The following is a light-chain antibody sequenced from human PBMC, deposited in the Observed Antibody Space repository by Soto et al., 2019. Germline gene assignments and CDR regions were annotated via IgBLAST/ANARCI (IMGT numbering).Light chain of an antibody. Sequence: DIQMTQSPSTLSASGGDRVTITFRASQSISVWLAWYHQKAGKAPNLLIYKASRLESGVPSRFRGSGSGTEFTLTISGLQPDDFATYYCQQYSSYWTFGQGTKVDIK. V-gene: IGKV1-5*03. CDR1: QSISVW. CDR2: KAS. J-gene: IGKJ1*01. CDR3: QQYSSYWT.